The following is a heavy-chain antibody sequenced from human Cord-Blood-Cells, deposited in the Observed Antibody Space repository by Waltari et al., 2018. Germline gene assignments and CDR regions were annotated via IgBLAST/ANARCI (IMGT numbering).Heavy chain of an antibody. D-gene: IGHD4-17*01. V-gene: IGHV1-18*01. J-gene: IGHJ4*02. CDR2: ISAY. Sequence: QVQLVQSGAEVKKPGASVKVSCKASGYTFTSYGISWVRQAPGQGLVWMGWISAYRVTMTTDTSTSTAYMELRSLRSDDTAVYYCATADYGDYPRNDYWGQGTLVTVSS. CDR3: ATADYGDYPRNDY. CDR1: GYTFTSYG.